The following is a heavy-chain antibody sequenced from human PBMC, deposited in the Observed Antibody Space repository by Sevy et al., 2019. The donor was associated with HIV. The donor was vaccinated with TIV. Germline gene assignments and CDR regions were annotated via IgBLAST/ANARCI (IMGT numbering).Heavy chain of an antibody. D-gene: IGHD2-2*01. J-gene: IGHJ3*02. CDR2: ISWNSGAI. CDR1: GFTFSDYA. V-gene: IGHV3-9*01. Sequence: GGSLRLSCAASGFTFSDYAMHWVRQVPGKGLEWVSGISWNSGAIAYADSVKGRFTFSGDNAKNSLHLQMTGLRVEDTAFYYCGRAQGYCVTNGCYGGSVNAFDIWGQGTMVTVSS. CDR3: GRAQGYCVTNGCYGGSVNAFDI.